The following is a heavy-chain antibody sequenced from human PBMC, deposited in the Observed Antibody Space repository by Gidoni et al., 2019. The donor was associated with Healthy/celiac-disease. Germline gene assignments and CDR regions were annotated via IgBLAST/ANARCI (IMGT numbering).Heavy chain of an antibody. V-gene: IGHV4-59*01. CDR3: AGDGGSSGHWFDP. Sequence: QVQLQESGPGLAKPSETLSLTCTASGGSISSYYWCWIRQPPGKGLEWIGYIYYSGSTNYNPSLKSRVTISVDTSKNQFSLKLSSVTAADTAVYYCAGDGGSSGHWFDPWGQGTLVTVSS. D-gene: IGHD1-26*01. CDR2: IYYSGST. J-gene: IGHJ5*02. CDR1: GGSISSYY.